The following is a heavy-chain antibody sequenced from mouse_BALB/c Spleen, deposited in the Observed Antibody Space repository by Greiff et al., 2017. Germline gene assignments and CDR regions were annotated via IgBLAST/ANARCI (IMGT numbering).Heavy chain of an antibody. CDR2: IDPANGNT. CDR3: ARPGYWAMDY. CDR1: GFNIKDTY. V-gene: IGHV14-3*02. Sequence: EVKLVESGAELVKPGASVKLSCTASGFNIKDTYMHWVKQRPEQGLEWIGRIDPANGNTKYDPKFQGKATITADTSSNTAYLQLSSLTSEDTAVYYCARPGYWAMDYWGQGTSVTVSS. J-gene: IGHJ4*01.